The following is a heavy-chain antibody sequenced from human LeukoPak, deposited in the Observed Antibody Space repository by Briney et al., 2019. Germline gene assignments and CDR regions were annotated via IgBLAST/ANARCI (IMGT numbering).Heavy chain of an antibody. CDR2: IYYSGST. CDR1: GFTFNSYA. J-gene: IGHJ4*02. CDR3: AREGGEHDYGDYASLDY. V-gene: IGHV4-39*07. D-gene: IGHD4-17*01. Sequence: GSLRLSCAASGFTFNSYAMSWVRQAPGKGLEWIGSIYYSGSTYYNPSLKSRVTISVDTSKNQFSLKLSSVTAADTAVYYCAREGGEHDYGDYASLDYWGQGTLVTVSS.